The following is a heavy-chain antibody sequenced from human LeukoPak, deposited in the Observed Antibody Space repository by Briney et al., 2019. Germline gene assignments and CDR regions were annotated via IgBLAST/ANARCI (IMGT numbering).Heavy chain of an antibody. CDR2: ISWNSGSI. Sequence: GGSLRLSCAASGFTFDDYAVHWVRQAPGKGLEWVSGISWNSGSIGYADSVKGRFTISRDNAKNSLYLQMNSLRAEDMALYYCAKASDYDFWSGYLFDYWGQGTLVTVSS. V-gene: IGHV3-9*03. CDR3: AKASDYDFWSGYLFDY. J-gene: IGHJ4*02. CDR1: GFTFDDYA. D-gene: IGHD3-3*01.